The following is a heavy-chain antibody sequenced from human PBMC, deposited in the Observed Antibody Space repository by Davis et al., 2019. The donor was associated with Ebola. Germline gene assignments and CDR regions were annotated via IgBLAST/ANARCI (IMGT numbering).Heavy chain of an antibody. V-gene: IGHV3-30*04. Sequence: PGGSLRLSCAASGFTFNTYAMHWVRQAPGKGLEWVAVISYDGSDKYYADSVKGRFTISRDNAKNSLHLQMNSLRDEDTSVYYCARGDQVVVTYYYYGMDVWGQGTTVTVSS. CDR1: GFTFNTYA. J-gene: IGHJ6*02. D-gene: IGHD3-22*01. CDR3: ARGDQVVVTYYYYGMDV. CDR2: ISYDGSDK.